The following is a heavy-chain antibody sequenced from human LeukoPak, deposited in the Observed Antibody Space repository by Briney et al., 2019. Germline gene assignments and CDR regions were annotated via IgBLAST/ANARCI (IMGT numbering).Heavy chain of an antibody. CDR3: ARWGYGIAAAGTIAFDI. J-gene: IGHJ3*02. Sequence: ASVKVSCKASGYIFTNYDINWVRQATGQGPEWMAWMNPNSGNTGYAQKFQGRITLTRDTSISTAYMELSSLTSEDTAVYYCARWGYGIAAAGTIAFDIWGQGTMVTVSS. CDR2: MNPNSGNT. V-gene: IGHV1-8*01. D-gene: IGHD6-13*01. CDR1: GYIFTNYD.